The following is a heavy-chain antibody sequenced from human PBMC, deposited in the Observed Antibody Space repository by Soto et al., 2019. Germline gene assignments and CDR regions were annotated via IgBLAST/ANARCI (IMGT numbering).Heavy chain of an antibody. CDR2: ISYDGSNE. D-gene: IGHD6-19*01. Sequence: GGSLRLSCTASGFTFNTYGMHWVRQAPGKGLEWVAFISYDGSNEYYADSVKGRFTISRDNSKNTVFLQMNSLRGEDTAVYYCAKSLAVAAGWFDPWGQGALVTVSS. V-gene: IGHV3-30*18. CDR1: GFTFNTYG. CDR3: AKSLAVAAGWFDP. J-gene: IGHJ5*02.